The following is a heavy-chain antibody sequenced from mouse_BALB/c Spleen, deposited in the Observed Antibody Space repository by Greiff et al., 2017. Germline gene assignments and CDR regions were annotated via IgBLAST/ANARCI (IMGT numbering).Heavy chain of an antibody. Sequence: VQLQQSGAELVKPGASVKLSCTASGFNIKDTYMHWVKQRPEQGLEWIGRIDPANGTTKYDPKFQGKATITADTSSNTAYLQLSSLTSEDTAVYYCARTGGYEGWFAYWGQGTLVTVSA. CDR1: GFNIKDTY. CDR3: ARTGGYEGWFAY. D-gene: IGHD2-2*01. J-gene: IGHJ3*01. V-gene: IGHV14-3*02. CDR2: IDPANGTT.